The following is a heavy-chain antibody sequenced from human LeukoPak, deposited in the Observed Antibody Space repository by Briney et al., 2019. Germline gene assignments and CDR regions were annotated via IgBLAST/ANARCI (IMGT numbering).Heavy chain of an antibody. J-gene: IGHJ3*02. D-gene: IGHD5-12*01. CDR3: AKEANEIVATIWYAFDI. CDR1: GFTFSSYA. V-gene: IGHV3-23*01. Sequence: GGSLRLSCAASGFTFSSYAMSWVRQAPGKGQEWVSAISGRGGSTYSAVSVRGRFTISRDNSKNTLYLQMNSLRAEDTAVYYCAKEANEIVATIWYAFDIWGQGTMVTVSS. CDR2: ISGRGGST.